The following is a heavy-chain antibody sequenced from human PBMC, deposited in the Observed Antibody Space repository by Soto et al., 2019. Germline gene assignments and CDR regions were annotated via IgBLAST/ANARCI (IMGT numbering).Heavy chain of an antibody. CDR2: ISPDDGNT. CDR3: ARDTSSWYRVDY. J-gene: IGHJ4*02. CDR1: GYTFTSYG. D-gene: IGHD6-13*01. V-gene: IGHV1-18*01. Sequence: GASVKVSCKASGYTFTSYGISWARQSPGQGLEEMGIISPDDGNTNYAQKLQGRVTMTTDTSTNTLYMELSSLRFEDTAVYYCARDTSSWYRVDYWGQGTLVTVSS.